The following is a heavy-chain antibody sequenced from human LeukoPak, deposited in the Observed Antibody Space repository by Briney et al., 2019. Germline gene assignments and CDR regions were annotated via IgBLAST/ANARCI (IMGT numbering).Heavy chain of an antibody. CDR2: ISGTGRGT. CDR3: ANLRPSSGWCMDV. J-gene: IGHJ6*02. D-gene: IGHD6-19*01. Sequence: GGTLRLSCAASGFTFSSYAMSWVRQAPGKGLEWVSTISGTGRGTYYADSVKGRFTISRDNSKNTLYLQMNSLRAGDTAVYYCANLRPSSGWCMDVWGQGTTVTVSS. CDR1: GFTFSSYA. V-gene: IGHV3-23*01.